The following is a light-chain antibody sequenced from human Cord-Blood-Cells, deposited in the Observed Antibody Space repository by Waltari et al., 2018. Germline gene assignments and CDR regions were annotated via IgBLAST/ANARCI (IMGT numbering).Light chain of an antibody. V-gene: IGKV2-28*01. CDR1: QSLLHSNGYNY. J-gene: IGKJ1*01. CDR3: MQALQTPWT. CDR2: LGS. Sequence: DIVMTQSPLSLPVTPGAPASISCRSSQSLLHSNGYNYLDWYLQKPGQSPQLLIYLGSNRAAGVPDRFSGSGSGTDFTLKISRVEAEDVGDYYCMQALQTPWTFVQGTKVEIK.